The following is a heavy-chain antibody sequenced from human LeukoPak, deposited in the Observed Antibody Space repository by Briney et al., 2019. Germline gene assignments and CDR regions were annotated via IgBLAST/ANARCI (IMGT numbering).Heavy chain of an antibody. CDR3: TRRLDD. CDR1: GFSFNSDW. J-gene: IGHJ4*02. V-gene: IGHV3-7*01. D-gene: IGHD3-16*01. CDR2: IKHDESEK. Sequence: QCGGSLRLSCAASGFSFNSDWMDWVRQAPGKGLEWVANIKHDESEKNYLDSVKGRFTISRDNAQNSLYLQMNGLRVEDTAVYYCTRRLDDWGQGTLVTVSS.